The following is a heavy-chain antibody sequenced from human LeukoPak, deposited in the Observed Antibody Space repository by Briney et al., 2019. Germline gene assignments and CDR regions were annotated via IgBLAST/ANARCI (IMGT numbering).Heavy chain of an antibody. V-gene: IGHV1-3*01. CDR3: AKVSSSGYYSPN. CDR1: GYTFTSYG. J-gene: IGHJ4*02. D-gene: IGHD3-22*01. CDR2: INAGNGNT. Sequence: ASVKVSCKASGYTFTSYGISWVRQAPGQRLEGMGWINAGNGNTKYSQKFQGRVNITRDTSASTAYMELSSLRSEDTAVYYCAKVSSSGYYSPNWGQGTLVTVSS.